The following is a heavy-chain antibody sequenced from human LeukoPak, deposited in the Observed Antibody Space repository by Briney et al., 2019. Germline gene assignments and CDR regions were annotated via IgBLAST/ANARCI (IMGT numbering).Heavy chain of an antibody. CDR1: GYTFTGYH. Sequence: ASVKVSCKASGYTFTGYHMHWVRQAPGQGLEWMGRINPNSGGTNYAQKFQGRVTMTRDTSISTAYMELSRLRSDDTAVYYCARSLPEISYYDFWSGYWCFDYWGQGTLATVSS. J-gene: IGHJ4*02. D-gene: IGHD3-3*01. CDR3: ARSLPEISYYDFWSGYWCFDY. V-gene: IGHV1-2*06. CDR2: INPNSGGT.